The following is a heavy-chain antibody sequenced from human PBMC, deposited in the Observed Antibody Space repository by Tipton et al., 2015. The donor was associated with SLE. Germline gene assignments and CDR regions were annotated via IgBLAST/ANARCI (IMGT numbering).Heavy chain of an antibody. D-gene: IGHD3-3*01. V-gene: IGHV4-4*08. CDR3: ARCTFWSGYYDAFDI. Sequence: TLSLTCTVSGGSISSYYWSWIRQPPGKGLEWIGYIYTSGSTNYNPSLKSRVTISVDTSKNQFSLKLSSVTAADTAVYYCARCTFWSGYYDAFDIWGQGTMVTVSS. CDR2: IYTSGST. J-gene: IGHJ3*02. CDR1: GGSISSYY.